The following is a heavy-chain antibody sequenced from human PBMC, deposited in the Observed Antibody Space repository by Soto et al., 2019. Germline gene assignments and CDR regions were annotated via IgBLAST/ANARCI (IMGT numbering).Heavy chain of an antibody. D-gene: IGHD3-3*01. CDR3: ARRPMGYDFWNAHLDM. V-gene: IGHV5-51*01. J-gene: IGHJ3*02. CDR2: TWPGGSDT. Sequence: GESLKISCKGSGYTFSSYWIAWVSQLPGKGLQWMGITWPGGSDTRYSPSFQGQVTISADESVSTAYLQWSSLTASDTAIYYCARRPMGYDFWNAHLDMWGQGTMVTVSS. CDR1: GYTFSSYW.